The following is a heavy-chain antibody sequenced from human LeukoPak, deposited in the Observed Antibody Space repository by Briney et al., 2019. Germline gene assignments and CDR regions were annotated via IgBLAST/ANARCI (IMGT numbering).Heavy chain of an antibody. J-gene: IGHJ3*02. D-gene: IGHD3-9*01. CDR2: ISAYNGNT. CDR3: ASMYYDILTGYYNVGAFDI. Sequence: ASVKVSCKASDYTFTSYGISWVRQAPGQGLEWMGWISAYNGNTNYAQKLQGRVTMTTDTSTSTAYMELRSLRSDDTAVYYCASMYYDILTGYYNVGAFDIWGQGTMVTVSS. V-gene: IGHV1-18*01. CDR1: DYTFTSYG.